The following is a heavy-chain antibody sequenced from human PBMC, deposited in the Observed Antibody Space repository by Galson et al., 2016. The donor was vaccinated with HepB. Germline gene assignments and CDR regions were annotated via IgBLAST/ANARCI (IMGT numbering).Heavy chain of an antibody. CDR1: GGSISSDGYF. D-gene: IGHD3-3*01. V-gene: IGHV4-30-2*01. J-gene: IGHJ5*02. CDR3: ARTIYVLRFLDRPGYFDP. CDR2: VYHTGKT. Sequence: TLSLTCTVSGGSISSDGYFWSWIRQPPGKGLEWIGHVYHTGKTYYNPSLKSRVTTSLDRSSNQFSLGLNSVTAADTAVYYCARTIYVLRFLDRPGYFDPWGQGTLVTVSS.